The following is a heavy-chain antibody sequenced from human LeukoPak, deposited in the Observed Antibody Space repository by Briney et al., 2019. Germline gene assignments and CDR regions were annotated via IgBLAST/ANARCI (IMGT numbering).Heavy chain of an antibody. CDR2: MNPNSGNT. J-gene: IGHJ5*02. CDR3: ARRRDYVWGSYRRNWFDP. CDR1: GYTFTSYD. Sequence: GASVKVSCKASGYTFTSYDINWVRQATGQGLEWMGWMNPNSGNTGYAQKFQGRVTMTRNTSISTAYMELSSLRSEDTAVYYCARRRDYVWGSYRRNWFDPWGQGTLVTVSS. D-gene: IGHD3-16*02. V-gene: IGHV1-8*01.